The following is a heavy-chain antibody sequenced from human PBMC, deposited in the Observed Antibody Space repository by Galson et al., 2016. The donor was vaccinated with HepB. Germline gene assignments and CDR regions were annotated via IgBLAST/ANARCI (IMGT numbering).Heavy chain of an antibody. D-gene: IGHD5-12*01. J-gene: IGHJ5*02. CDR2: IFERSGSA. V-gene: IGHV3-23*01. CDR1: GFTFSSSG. CDR3: ARDNGWLHES. Sequence: SLRLSCAASGFTFSSSGMSWVRQAPGQGLEWVSGIFERSGSAYADSVQGRFTISRDNSKNTLYLQMNSLRADDTAIYYCARDNGWLHESWGQGTLVTVSS.